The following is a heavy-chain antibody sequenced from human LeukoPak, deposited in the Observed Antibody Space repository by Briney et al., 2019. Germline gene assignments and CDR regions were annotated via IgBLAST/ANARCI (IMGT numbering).Heavy chain of an antibody. V-gene: IGHV3-21*01. Sequence: GGSLRLSCAASGFTFDDYAMHWVRQAPGKGLEWVSSISSSSSYIYYADSVKGRFTISRDNAKNSLYLQMNSLRAEDTAVYYCARASRGGSGYYYFDYWGQGTLVTVSS. D-gene: IGHD3-22*01. CDR3: ARASRGGSGYYYFDY. J-gene: IGHJ4*02. CDR1: GFTFDDYA. CDR2: ISSSSSYI.